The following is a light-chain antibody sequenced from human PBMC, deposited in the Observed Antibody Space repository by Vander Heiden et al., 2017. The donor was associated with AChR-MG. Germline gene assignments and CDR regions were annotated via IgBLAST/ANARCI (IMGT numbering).Light chain of an antibody. CDR1: QSISSY. Sequence: EIQLTQSPCSLSASLGDKAAITCRASQSISSYLNWYQQKPGKAPKLLMYSASTLQSGVTSRFSGSGSGTDFTLTISRLQPEAFATYYCQQSDRTPLTFGHGTKVDIK. J-gene: IGKJ3*01. CDR3: QQSDRTPLT. V-gene: IGKV1-39*01. CDR2: SAS.